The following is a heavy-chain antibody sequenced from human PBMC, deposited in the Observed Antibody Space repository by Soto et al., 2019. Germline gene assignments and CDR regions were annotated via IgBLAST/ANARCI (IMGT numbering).Heavy chain of an antibody. J-gene: IGHJ4*02. CDR1: GFTFSSYW. D-gene: IGHD1-7*01. CDR3: ARGVGWNSPFDY. CDR2: INSDGSST. Sequence: EVQLVESGGGLVQPGGSLRLSCAASGFTFSSYWMHWVRQAPGKGLVWVSRINSDGSSTSYADSVKGRFTISRDNAKNPLYLQINSLKAEDTAVYYCARGVGWNSPFDYWGQGTLVTVSS. V-gene: IGHV3-74*01.